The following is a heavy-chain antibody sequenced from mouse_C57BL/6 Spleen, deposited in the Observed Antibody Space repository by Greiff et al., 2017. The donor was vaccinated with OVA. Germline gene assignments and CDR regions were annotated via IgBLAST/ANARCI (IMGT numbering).Heavy chain of an antibody. CDR1: GYAFSSSW. CDR2: IYPGDADA. J-gene: IGHJ4*01. CDR3: ARRPDSSGYGYAMDY. Sequence: VQLQQSGPELVKPGASVKISCKASGYAFSSSWMNWVKQRPGKGLEWIGRIYPGDADANYNGKFKGKATLTADKSSSTAYMQLSSLTSEDAAVYFGARRPDSSGYGYAMDYWGQGTSVTVSS. D-gene: IGHD3-2*02. V-gene: IGHV1-82*01.